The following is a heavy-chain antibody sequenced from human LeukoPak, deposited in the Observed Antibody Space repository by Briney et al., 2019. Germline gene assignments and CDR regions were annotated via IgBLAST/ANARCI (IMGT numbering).Heavy chain of an antibody. D-gene: IGHD3-22*01. CDR3: ARERYYDSSGPIDY. CDR1: GFTFSDYY. CDR2: ISSSGSTI. V-gene: IGHV3-11*01. J-gene: IGHJ4*02. Sequence: GGSLRLSFAASGFTFSDYYMSWIRQAPGKGLERVSYISSSGSTIYYADSVKGRFTISRDNAKNSLYLQMNSLRAEDTAVYYCARERYYDSSGPIDYWGQGTLVTVSS.